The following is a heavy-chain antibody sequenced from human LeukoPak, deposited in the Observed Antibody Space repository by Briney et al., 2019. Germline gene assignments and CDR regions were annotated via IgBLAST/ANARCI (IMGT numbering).Heavy chain of an antibody. CDR3: ARDSGRPPTSFDY. J-gene: IGHJ4*02. CDR2: IIPILDLT. Sequence: GASVNVSCKASGGTFNHFGINWVRQAPGQGLEWMGRIIPILDLTKYAPKIQDRVTITADKSTSTAYMELNSLRSEDTAVYFCARDSGRPPTSFDYWGQGTLVTVSS. D-gene: IGHD1-1*01. CDR1: GGTFNHFG. V-gene: IGHV1-69*04.